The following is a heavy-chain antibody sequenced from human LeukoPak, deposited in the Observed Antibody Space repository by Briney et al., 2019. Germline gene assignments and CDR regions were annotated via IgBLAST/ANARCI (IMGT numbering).Heavy chain of an antibody. V-gene: IGHV4-61*02. Sequence: SQTLSLTSTVSGGSISSGSYYWSWIRQPAGKGLEWIGRIYTSGSTNYNPSLKSRVTISVDTSKNQFSLKLSSVTAADTAVYYSAREAGGDDAFDIWGQGTMVTVSS. CDR1: GGSISSGSYY. D-gene: IGHD2-21*02. J-gene: IGHJ3*02. CDR3: AREAGGDDAFDI. CDR2: IYTSGST.